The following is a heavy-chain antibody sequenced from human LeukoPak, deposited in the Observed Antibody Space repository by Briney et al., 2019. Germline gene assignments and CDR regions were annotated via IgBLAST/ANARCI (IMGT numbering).Heavy chain of an antibody. V-gene: IGHV4-39*07. CDR2: IYYSGST. CDR3: ARSQRIHYYDSSGYYPHYFDY. J-gene: IGHJ4*02. CDR1: GGSISSSSYY. D-gene: IGHD3-22*01. Sequence: SETLSLTCTVSGGSISSSSYYWGWIRQPPGKGLEWIGSIYYSGSTYYNPSLKSRVTISVDTSKNQFSLKLSSVTAADTAVYYCARSQRIHYYDSSGYYPHYFDYWGQGTLVTVSS.